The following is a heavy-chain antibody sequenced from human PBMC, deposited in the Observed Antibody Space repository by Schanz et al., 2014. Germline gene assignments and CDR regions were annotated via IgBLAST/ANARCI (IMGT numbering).Heavy chain of an antibody. CDR3: ARGFDLWDR. CDR2: MNPNSGNT. Sequence: QVQVVQSGAEVKKPGASVKVSCKASGYTFTDYGVIWVRQAPGQGLEWMGWMNPNSGNTGYAQKFQGRVTMTTDTSTSTAYMELRSLRSDDTAVYYCARGFDLWDRWGQGTLITVSS. V-gene: IGHV1-18*01. CDR1: GYTFTDYG. D-gene: IGHD3-3*01. J-gene: IGHJ4*02.